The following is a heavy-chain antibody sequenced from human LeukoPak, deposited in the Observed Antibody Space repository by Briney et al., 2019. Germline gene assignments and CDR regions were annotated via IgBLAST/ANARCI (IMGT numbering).Heavy chain of an antibody. D-gene: IGHD1-26*01. CDR2: IRQDGLEK. CDR1: GFTFRSYW. CDR3: ARVPQREPGH. Sequence: GSLRLSCAVSGFTFRSYWMSWVRQVPGKGLEWVANIRQDGLEKYYVDSVKGRFTISRDNAKNSLYLQMSSLRVEDTAVYYCARVPQREPGHWGQGTLVTVSS. V-gene: IGHV3-7*04. J-gene: IGHJ4*02.